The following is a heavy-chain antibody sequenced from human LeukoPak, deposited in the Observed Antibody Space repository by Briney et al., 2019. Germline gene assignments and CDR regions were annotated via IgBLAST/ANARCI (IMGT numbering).Heavy chain of an antibody. D-gene: IGHD4-23*01. CDR1: GGTFSSYA. CDR3: AREVHGGNSRNFDY. CDR2: IIPIFGTA. J-gene: IGHJ4*02. Sequence: SVKVSCKASGGTFSSYAISWVRQAPGQGLEWMGGIIPIFGTANYAQKFQGRVTITADESTSTAYMELSSLRSEDTAVYYCAREVHGGNSRNFDYWGQGTLVTVSS. V-gene: IGHV1-69*01.